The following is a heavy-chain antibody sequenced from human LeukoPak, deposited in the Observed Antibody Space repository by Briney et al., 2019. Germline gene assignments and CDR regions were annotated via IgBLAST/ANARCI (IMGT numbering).Heavy chain of an antibody. J-gene: IGHJ4*02. CDR2: IYYSGST. CDR1: GGTISSRY. Sequence: SEPLSLTCNVSGGTISSRYCSWIRQPPGKGLEWIGHIYYSGSTNYNPSLNSRVTISVDTSKNPFSLKLSSVTAADTAVYYCARVRYEGRIAAARIFDYWCQGTLVTVSS. D-gene: IGHD6-13*01. V-gene: IGHV4-59*11. CDR3: ARVRYEGRIAAARIFDY.